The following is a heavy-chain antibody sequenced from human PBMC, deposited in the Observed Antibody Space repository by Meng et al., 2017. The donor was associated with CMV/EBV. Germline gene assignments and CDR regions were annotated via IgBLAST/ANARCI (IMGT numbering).Heavy chain of an antibody. J-gene: IGHJ6*02. CDR1: GFTFSSYW. D-gene: IGHD1-26*01. V-gene: IGHV3-23*01. CDR2: ISGSGGST. CDR3: AKGSGSGSYNEDYYGMDV. Sequence: GGSLRLSCAASGFTFSSYWMSWVRQAPGKGLEWVSAISGSGGSTSYADSAKGRFTISSDNSKNTLYLQMNSLRAEDTAVYYCAKGSGSGSYNEDYYGMDVWGQGTTVTVSS.